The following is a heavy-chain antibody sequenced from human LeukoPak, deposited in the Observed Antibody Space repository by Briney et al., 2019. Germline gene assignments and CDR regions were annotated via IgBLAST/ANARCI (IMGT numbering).Heavy chain of an antibody. J-gene: IGHJ4*02. CDR2: INHSGST. CDR3: AGDYGSRRMGDY. D-gene: IGHD1-26*01. V-gene: IGHV4-34*01. CDR1: GGSFSGYY. Sequence: SETLSLTCAVYGGSFSGYYWTWIRQPPGKGLEWIGEINHSGSTKYNPSLKSRVTISVDTSKNQFSLKLSSVTAADTAVYYCAGDYGSRRMGDYWGQGTLVTVSS.